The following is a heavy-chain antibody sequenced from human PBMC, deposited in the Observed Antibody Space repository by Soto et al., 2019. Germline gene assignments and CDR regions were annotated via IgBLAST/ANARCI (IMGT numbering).Heavy chain of an antibody. J-gene: IGHJ4*02. Sequence: GGSLRLSCAASGFTFSSYSMNWVRQAPGKGLEWVSYISSSRSTIYYADYVKGRFTISRDNAKNSLYLQMNSLRAEDTAVYYCARDRKKDILTGYSSFDYWGQGTLVTVSS. V-gene: IGHV3-48*01. CDR1: GFTFSSYS. CDR3: ARDRKKDILTGYSSFDY. D-gene: IGHD3-9*01. CDR2: ISSSRSTI.